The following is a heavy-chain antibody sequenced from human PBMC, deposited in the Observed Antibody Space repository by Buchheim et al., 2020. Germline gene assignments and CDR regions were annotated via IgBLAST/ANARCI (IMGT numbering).Heavy chain of an antibody. Sequence: QVQLQQWGAGLLKPSETLSLTCAVYGGSFSGYCWSWIRQPPGKGLEWIGEINHSGSTNYNPSLKSRVTISVDTSKNQFSLKLSSVTAADTAVYYCARGRGDFWSGSTYYYMDVWGKGTT. CDR3: ARGRGDFWSGSTYYYMDV. CDR1: GGSFSGYC. CDR2: INHSGST. J-gene: IGHJ6*03. D-gene: IGHD3-3*01. V-gene: IGHV4-34*01.